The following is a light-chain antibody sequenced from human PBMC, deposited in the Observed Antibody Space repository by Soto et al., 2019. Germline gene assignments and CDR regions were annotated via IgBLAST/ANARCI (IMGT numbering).Light chain of an antibody. J-gene: IGKJ5*01. CDR3: QQANSFPIT. CDR1: QGISSW. CDR2: AAS. Sequence: DIQMTQAPSSVSASVGDRVTITCRASQGISSWLAWYQQTPGKAPKLLIYAASSLPSGVPSRFSGSGSGTDFPLTISGLPHEDFATYYCQQANSFPITFGQGTRLEIK. V-gene: IGKV1-12*01.